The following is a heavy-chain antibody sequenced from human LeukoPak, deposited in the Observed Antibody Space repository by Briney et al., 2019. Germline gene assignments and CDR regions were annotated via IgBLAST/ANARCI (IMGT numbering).Heavy chain of an antibody. Sequence: ASVKVSCKASGYTFTTYEIIWVRQAPGQGLEWMGWIDTRNGNANYAHQLQGRVTMTTDTSTSTSYMELASLRFDDTAIYYCARNHLGLGLWGQGTLVTVSS. J-gene: IGHJ4*02. CDR3: ARNHLGLGL. V-gene: IGHV1-18*01. CDR1: GYTFTTYE. D-gene: IGHD3-16*01. CDR2: IDTRNGNA.